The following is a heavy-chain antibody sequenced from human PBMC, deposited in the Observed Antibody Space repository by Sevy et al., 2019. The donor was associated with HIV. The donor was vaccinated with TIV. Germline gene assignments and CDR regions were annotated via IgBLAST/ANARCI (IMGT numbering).Heavy chain of an antibody. Sequence: GGSLRLSCAASGFTFDDYAMHWVRQAPGKGLEWVSGISWNSGSIGYAHSVKGRFTISRDNAKNSLYLQMNSLRAEDTALYYCAKEVAKGNWFDPWGQGTLVTVSS. CDR2: ISWNSGSI. J-gene: IGHJ5*02. CDR3: AKEVAKGNWFDP. V-gene: IGHV3-9*01. CDR1: GFTFDDYA.